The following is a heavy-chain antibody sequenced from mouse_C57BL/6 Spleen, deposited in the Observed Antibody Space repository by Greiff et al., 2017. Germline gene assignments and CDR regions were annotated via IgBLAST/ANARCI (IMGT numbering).Heavy chain of an antibody. Sequence: ESGPGLVTPSQSLSLTCSVTGYSITSGYYWNWIRQFPGNKLEWMGYISYDGSNNYNPSLKNRISITRDTSKNQFFLKLNSVTTEDTATYYCARWGNYYAMDYWGQGTSVTVSS. CDR2: ISYDGSN. CDR3: ARWGNYYAMDY. CDR1: GYSITSGYY. J-gene: IGHJ4*01. V-gene: IGHV3-6*01.